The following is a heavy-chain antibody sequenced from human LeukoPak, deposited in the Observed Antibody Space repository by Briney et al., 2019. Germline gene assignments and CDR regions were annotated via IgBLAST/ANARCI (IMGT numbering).Heavy chain of an antibody. D-gene: IGHD3-22*01. CDR1: GGSISSYY. Sequence: MALETLSLTCTVSGGSISSYYWSWIRQPPGKGLEWIGYIYYSGNTNYNPSLKSRVTISVDTSKNQFSLKLSSVTAADTAVYYCARDARGDSSGYYYPEYFQHWGQGTLVTVSS. CDR2: IYYSGNT. V-gene: IGHV4-59*01. J-gene: IGHJ1*01. CDR3: ARDARGDSSGYYYPEYFQH.